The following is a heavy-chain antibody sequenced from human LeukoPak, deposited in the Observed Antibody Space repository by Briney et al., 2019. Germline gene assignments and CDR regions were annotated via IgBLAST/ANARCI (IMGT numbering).Heavy chain of an antibody. V-gene: IGHV1-46*01. CDR1: GYTFTSYY. CDR2: INPSGGST. D-gene: IGHD3-16*02. Sequence: GASVKVSCKASGYTFTSYYMHWVRQAPGQGLEWMGIINPSGGSTSYAQKFQGRVTMTRDTSTSTVYMELSSLRSEDTAVYYRARGMGYDYVWGSYRPSDYWGQGTLVTVSS. J-gene: IGHJ4*02. CDR3: ARGMGYDYVWGSYRPSDY.